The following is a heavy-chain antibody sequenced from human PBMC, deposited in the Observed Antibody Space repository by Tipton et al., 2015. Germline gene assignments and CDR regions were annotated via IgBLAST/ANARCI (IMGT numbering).Heavy chain of an antibody. CDR1: GGPVSSGSYY. D-gene: IGHD4-17*01. V-gene: IGHV4-61*01. Sequence: TLSLTCTVSGGPVSSGSYYWNWIRQPPGKGLEWIGYIYYSGSTNYNPSLKSRVAISVDTSKNQFSLKLNSVTAADTAVYYCAREVGDYGDLNWYFDLWGRGSLVTFSS. CDR3: AREVGDYGDLNWYFDL. CDR2: IYYSGST. J-gene: IGHJ2*01.